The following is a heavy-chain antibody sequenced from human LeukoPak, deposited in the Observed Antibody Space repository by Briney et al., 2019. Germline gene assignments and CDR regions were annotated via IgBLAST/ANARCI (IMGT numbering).Heavy chain of an antibody. CDR3: ARDSAPYYYDSSGYDY. V-gene: IGHV3-7*01. CDR2: IKQDGSEK. Sequence: GGSLRLSCAASGFTFSSYWMSWVRHAPGMGLDWVANIKQDGSEKYYVDSVKGRFTISRDNAKNSLYLQMNSLRAEDTAVYYCARDSAPYYYDSSGYDYWGQGTLVTVSS. D-gene: IGHD3-22*01. CDR1: GFTFSSYW. J-gene: IGHJ4*02.